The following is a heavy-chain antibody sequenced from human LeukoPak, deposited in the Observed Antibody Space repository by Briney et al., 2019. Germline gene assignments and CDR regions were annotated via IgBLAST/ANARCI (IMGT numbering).Heavy chain of an antibody. V-gene: IGHV3-74*01. CDR3: ASSYGDYGYYFDY. Sequence: GGSLRLSCEASGFTFNTYSMNWARQAPGKGLVWVSRINTDGSSTNYADSVKGRFTISRDNAKNTLYLQMNSLRAEDTAVYYCASSYGDYGYYFDYWGQGTLVTVSS. CDR1: GFTFNTYS. J-gene: IGHJ4*02. D-gene: IGHD4-17*01. CDR2: INTDGSST.